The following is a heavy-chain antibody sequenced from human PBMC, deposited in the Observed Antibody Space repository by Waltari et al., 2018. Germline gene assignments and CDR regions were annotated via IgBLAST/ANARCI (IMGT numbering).Heavy chain of an antibody. V-gene: IGHV3-7*01. CDR3: VGWNDPINS. J-gene: IGHJ4*02. CDR2: IGPDGSDK. Sequence: EAQLVQSGGGLVQPGGSLTLSCAASGFTISRVWMTWIRQAPGQGLQWVAHIGPDGSDKYYVDSVKGRFTISRDNAENSLLLQMSSLRVEDTALYYCVGWNDPINSWGQGTLVAVSS. CDR1: GFTISRVW. D-gene: IGHD1-1*01.